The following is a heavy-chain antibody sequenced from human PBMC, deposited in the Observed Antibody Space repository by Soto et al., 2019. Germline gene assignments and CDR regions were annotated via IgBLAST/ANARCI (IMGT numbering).Heavy chain of an antibody. D-gene: IGHD6-19*01. CDR3: AKDSLRQWLALDNFSFDY. CDR2: ISYDGSNK. J-gene: IGHJ4*02. V-gene: IGHV3-30*18. CDR1: GFTFSSYG. Sequence: SLRLSCAASGFTFSSYGMHWVRQAPGKGLEWVAVISYDGSNKYYADSVKGRFTISRDNSKNTLYLQMNSLRAEDTAVYYCAKDSLRQWLALDNFSFDYWGQGTLVTVSS.